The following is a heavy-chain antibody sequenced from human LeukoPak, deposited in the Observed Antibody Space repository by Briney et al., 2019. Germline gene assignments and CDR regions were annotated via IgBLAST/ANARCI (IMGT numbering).Heavy chain of an antibody. J-gene: IGHJ6*03. Sequence: SETLSLTCTVSGGSISSSSYYWGWIRQPPGKGLEWIGSIYYSGSTYYNPSLKSRVTISVDTSKNQFSLKLSSVTAADTAVYYCARHRQDYYDSSGYYTPHYYYYYMDVWGKGTTVTISS. CDR3: ARHRQDYYDSSGYYTPHYYYYYMDV. V-gene: IGHV4-39*01. CDR1: GGSISSSSYY. CDR2: IYYSGST. D-gene: IGHD3-22*01.